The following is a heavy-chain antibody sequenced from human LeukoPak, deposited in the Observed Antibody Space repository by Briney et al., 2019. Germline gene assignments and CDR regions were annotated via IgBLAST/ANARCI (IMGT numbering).Heavy chain of an antibody. CDR3: AKGRGSSWFTSSYSMDV. CDR2: ISGSAGSS. V-gene: IGHV3-23*01. Sequence: GGSLRLSCAASGFTFSFSAMTWVRQPPGKGLEWVSPISGSAGSSYYADSVKGRFTISRDNSKNTLYLQMNSLRAEDTAVYYCAKGRGSSWFTSSYSMDVWGKGTTVTVSS. D-gene: IGHD6-13*01. J-gene: IGHJ6*03. CDR1: GFTFSFSA.